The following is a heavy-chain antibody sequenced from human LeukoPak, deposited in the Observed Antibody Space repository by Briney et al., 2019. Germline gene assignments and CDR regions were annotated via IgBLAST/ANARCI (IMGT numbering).Heavy chain of an antibody. V-gene: IGHV4-34*01. CDR3: ARVGATAFYFDY. J-gene: IGHJ4*02. CDR2: INHSGST. CDR1: GGSFSGYY. Sequence: SETLSLTCAVYGGSFSGYYWSWIRQPPGKGLEWIGEINHSGSTNYNPSLKSRVTISVDTSKSQFSLKLSSVTAADTAVYYCARVGATAFYFDYWGQGTLVTVSS. D-gene: IGHD1-26*01.